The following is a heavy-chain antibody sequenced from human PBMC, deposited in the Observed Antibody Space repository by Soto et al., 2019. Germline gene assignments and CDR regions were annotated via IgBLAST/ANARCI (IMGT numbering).Heavy chain of an antibody. V-gene: IGHV1-8*01. CDR2: MSPKTVNT. D-gene: IGHD7-27*01. CDR3: ARGPPDWGFDF. J-gene: IGHJ4*02. CDR1: GYTFTSYD. Sequence: QVQLVQSGADVKKPGASVKVSCKASGYTFTSYDINWVRQATGQGLEWIGWMSPKTVNTGYAQNFQGRVTVTRNPSISTAYMELSSLTSEDTAVYYCARGPPDWGFDFWGQGTLVPVSS.